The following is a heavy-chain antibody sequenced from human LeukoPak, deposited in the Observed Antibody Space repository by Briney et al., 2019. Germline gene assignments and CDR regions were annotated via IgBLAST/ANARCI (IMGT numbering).Heavy chain of an antibody. V-gene: IGHV3-11*01. Sequence: GGSLRLSCAASGFTFSDYYMSWIRQAPGKGLEWVSYISSSGSTIYYADSVKGRFTISRDNAKNSLYLQMNSLRAEDMALYYCAKAQTPYSTSCLDYWGQGTLVTVSS. CDR3: AKAQTPYSTSCLDY. J-gene: IGHJ4*02. CDR2: ISSSGSTI. CDR1: GFTFSDYY. D-gene: IGHD2-2*01.